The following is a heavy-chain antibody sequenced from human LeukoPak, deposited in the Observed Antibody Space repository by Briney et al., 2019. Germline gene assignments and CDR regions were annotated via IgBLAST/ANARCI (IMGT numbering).Heavy chain of an antibody. CDR3: ARDRVYYDFWSGYHPDAFDI. V-gene: IGHV3-7*01. J-gene: IGHJ3*02. D-gene: IGHD3-3*01. CDR1: GFTFSSYW. CDR2: IKQDGSEK. Sequence: GGSLRLSCAASGFTFSSYWMSWVRQAPGKGLEWVANIKQDGSEKYYVDSVKGRFTISRDNAKNSLYLQMNSLRAEDTAVYYCARDRVYYDFWSGYHPDAFDIWGQGTMVTVSS.